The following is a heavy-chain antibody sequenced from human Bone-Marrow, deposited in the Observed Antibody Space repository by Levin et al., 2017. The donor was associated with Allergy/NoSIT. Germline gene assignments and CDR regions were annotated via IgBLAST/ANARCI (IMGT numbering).Heavy chain of an antibody. D-gene: IGHD1-14*01. V-gene: IGHV3-23*01. CDR3: ARQIGSGMYFFDY. CDR2: ISAGAYST. Sequence: GGSLRLSCAASGFTFSSYAMSWIRQAPGRGLEWVSTISAGAYSTYYTDSVKGRFTISRDNSKNTLYVQLNSLRAEDTAVYYCARQIGSGMYFFDYWGQGILVTVST. J-gene: IGHJ4*02. CDR1: GFTFSSYA.